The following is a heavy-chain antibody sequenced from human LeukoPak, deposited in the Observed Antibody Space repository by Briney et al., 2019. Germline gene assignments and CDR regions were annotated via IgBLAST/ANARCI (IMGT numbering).Heavy chain of an antibody. J-gene: IGHJ5*02. V-gene: IGHV6-1*01. CDR2: TYYRSTWYN. CDR1: GDSVSSNSVT. Sequence: SQTHALTCAISGDSVSSNSVTWNWIRQSPSRGLEWLGRTYYRSTWYNDYAVSVRGRITVNPDTSKNQFSLHLNSVTPEDTAVYYCARRLTQYDCFDPWGQGILVTVSS. D-gene: IGHD2-2*01. CDR3: ARRLTQYDCFDP.